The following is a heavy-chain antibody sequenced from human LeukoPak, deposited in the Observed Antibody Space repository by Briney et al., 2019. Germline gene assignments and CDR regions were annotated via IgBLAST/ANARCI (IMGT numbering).Heavy chain of an antibody. D-gene: IGHD3-3*01. CDR1: GYTFTSYG. CDR2: ISAYNGNT. Sequence: ASVKVSCKASGYTFTSYGISWVRQAPGQGLEGMGWISAYNGNTNYAQKLQGRVTMTTDTSTSTAYMELRSLRSDDTAVYYCARAIYYDFWSGYWEYYFVYWGQGTLVTVSS. V-gene: IGHV1-18*01. J-gene: IGHJ4*02. CDR3: ARAIYYDFWSGYWEYYFVY.